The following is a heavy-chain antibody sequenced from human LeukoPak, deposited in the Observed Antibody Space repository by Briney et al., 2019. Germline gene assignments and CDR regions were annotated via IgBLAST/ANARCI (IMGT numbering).Heavy chain of an antibody. D-gene: IGHD1-1*01. CDR1: GGSISSSSYY. CDR3: ARAWKRGYYYYYYMDV. CDR2: IYYSGST. J-gene: IGHJ6*03. V-gene: IGHV4-39*07. Sequence: SETLSLTCTVSGGSISSSSYYWGWIRQPPGKGLEWIGSIYYSGSTYYNPSLKSRVTISVDTSKNQLSLKLSSVTAADTAVYYCARAWKRGYYYYYYMDVWGKGTTVTVSS.